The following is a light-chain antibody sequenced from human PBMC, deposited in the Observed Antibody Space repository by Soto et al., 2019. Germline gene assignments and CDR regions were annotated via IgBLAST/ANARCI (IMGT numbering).Light chain of an antibody. V-gene: IGLV1-44*01. CDR2: TNN. J-gene: IGLJ1*01. CDR3: AVWDDSLNGFFV. Sequence: QSMLTQPPSASGTPGQRVTISCSGSNSNIGSNSVSWYQQLPGTAPKLLIYTNNQRPSGVPDRFSGSKSGTSASLAISGLQSEDEADYYCAVWDDSLNGFFVFGTGTKVTVL. CDR1: NSNIGSNS.